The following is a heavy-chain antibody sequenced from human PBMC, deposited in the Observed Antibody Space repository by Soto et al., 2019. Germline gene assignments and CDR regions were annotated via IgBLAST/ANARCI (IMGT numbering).Heavy chain of an antibody. CDR2: MNPNSGNT. CDR1: GYTFTSYD. CDR3: ARVSSSWYRGYYYYRDV. Sequence: ASVKVSCKASGYTFTSYDINWVRQATGQGLEWMGWMNPNSGNTGYAQKFQGRVTMTRNTSISTAYMELSSLRSEDTAVYYCARVSSSWYRGYYYYRDVGGKGTRVTASS. V-gene: IGHV1-8*01. D-gene: IGHD6-13*01. J-gene: IGHJ6*03.